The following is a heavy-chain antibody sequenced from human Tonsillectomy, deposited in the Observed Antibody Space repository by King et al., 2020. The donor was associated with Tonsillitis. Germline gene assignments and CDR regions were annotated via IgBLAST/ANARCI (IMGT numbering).Heavy chain of an antibody. V-gene: IGHV3-48*01. CDR1: EFTFSSYT. CDR2: ISSSSDTI. CDR3: ARAAFWGGYGDFYYYYYMDV. J-gene: IGHJ6*03. Sequence: VQLVESGGGLVQPGGSLRLSCTASEFTFSSYTMNWVRQAPGSGLEWISAISSSSDTIYYADSVKGRFTVSRDNAKNSLHLQMTGLRAADTAVYYCARAAFWGGYGDFYYYYYMDVWGKGTTVTVSS. D-gene: IGHD4-17*01.